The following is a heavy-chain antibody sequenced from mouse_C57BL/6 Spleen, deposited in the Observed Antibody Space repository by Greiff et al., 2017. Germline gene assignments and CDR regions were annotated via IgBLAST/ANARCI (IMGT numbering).Heavy chain of an antibody. V-gene: IGHV1-26*01. CDR3: ARDDGNSYAMDY. CDR2: INPNNGGT. D-gene: IGHD2-1*01. J-gene: IGHJ4*01. Sequence: VQLQQSGPELVKPGASVKISCKASGYTFTDYYMNWVKQSHGKSLEWIGDINPNNGGTSYNQKFKGKATLTVDKSSSTAYMELRSLTSEDSAVYYCARDDGNSYAMDYWGQGTSVTVSS. CDR1: GYTFTDYY.